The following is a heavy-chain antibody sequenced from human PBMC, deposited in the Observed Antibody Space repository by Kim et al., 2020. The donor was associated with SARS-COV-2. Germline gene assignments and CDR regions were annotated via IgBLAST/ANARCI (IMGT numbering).Heavy chain of an antibody. D-gene: IGHD4-17*01. CDR2: IYYSGTT. V-gene: IGHV4-30-4*01. J-gene: IGHJ4*02. Sequence: SETLSLTCTVTGASISGGDYYWNWIRQPPGKGLEWIGYIYYSGTTNYHPSLRSRVTISLESSKNQFSLKVRSVTAADTAVYYCAGDDYGGYFDSWGQGSLVTVSP. CDR1: GASISGGDYY. CDR3: AGDDYGGYFDS.